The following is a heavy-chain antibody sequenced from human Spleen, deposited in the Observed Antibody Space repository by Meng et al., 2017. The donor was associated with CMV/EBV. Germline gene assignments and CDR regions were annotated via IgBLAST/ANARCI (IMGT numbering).Heavy chain of an antibody. J-gene: IGHJ4*02. V-gene: IGHV3-30*02. D-gene: IGHD6-13*01. CDR3: AKDYSRGTNWYGVADY. Sequence: GGSLRLSCAASGFTFSSYGMHWVRQAPGKGLEWVAFIWHDGRKVYYGDSVKGRFTVSKDNSERTVYLQMSSLRPEDTAVYYCAKDYSRGTNWYGVADYWGQGTLVTVSS. CDR2: IWHDGRKV. CDR1: GFTFSSYG.